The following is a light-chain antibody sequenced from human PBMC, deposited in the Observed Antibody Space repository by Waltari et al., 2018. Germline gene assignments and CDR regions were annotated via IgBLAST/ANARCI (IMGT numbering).Light chain of an antibody. CDR2: AAS. J-gene: IGKJ3*01. Sequence: DIQMTQSPSSLSASVGDRVTITCRASQSISSYLNWYQQKPGKAPKLLIYAASSLQSGVPSRFSGSGSGTDFTLTISSLQPEDAATYYCQQSSSFLRFSFGPGTKVDI. V-gene: IGKV1-39*01. CDR3: QQSSSFLRFS. CDR1: QSISSY.